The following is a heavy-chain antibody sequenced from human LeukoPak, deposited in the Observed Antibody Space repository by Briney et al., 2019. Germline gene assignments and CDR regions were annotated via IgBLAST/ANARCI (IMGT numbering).Heavy chain of an antibody. Sequence: PSETLSLTCAVYGGSFSGYYWSWIRQPPGKGLEWIGEINHSGSTNYNPSLKSRVTISVDTSKNQFSLKLSSVTAADTAVYYCARGRTLFDWLLYPRYYFDYWGQGTLVTVSS. D-gene: IGHD3/OR15-3a*01. CDR2: INHSGST. V-gene: IGHV4-34*01. J-gene: IGHJ4*02. CDR3: ARGRTLFDWLLYPRYYFDY. CDR1: GGSFSGYY.